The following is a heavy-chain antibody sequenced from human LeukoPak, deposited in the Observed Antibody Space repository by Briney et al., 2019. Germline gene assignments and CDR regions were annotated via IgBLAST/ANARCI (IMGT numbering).Heavy chain of an antibody. CDR3: ARVPELYYFDY. V-gene: IGHV3-30*04. Sequence: GRSLRLSCAASGFTFSSYAMHWVRQAPGKGLGWVAVISYDGSNKYYADSVKGRFTISRDNSKNTLYLQMNSLRAEDTAVYYCARVPELYYFDYWGQGTLVTVSS. J-gene: IGHJ4*02. D-gene: IGHD1-14*01. CDR2: ISYDGSNK. CDR1: GFTFSSYA.